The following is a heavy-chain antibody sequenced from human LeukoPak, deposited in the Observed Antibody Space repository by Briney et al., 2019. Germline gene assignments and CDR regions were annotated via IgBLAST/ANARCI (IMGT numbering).Heavy chain of an antibody. Sequence: GRSLRLSCTASGFTFGDYAMSWVRQAPGKGLEGVGFIRSKAYGGTTEYAASVKGRFTISRDDSKSIAYLQMNSLKPEDTAVYYCTRSRIVVVTAVPDAFDIWGQGTMVTVSS. CDR1: GFTFGDYA. J-gene: IGHJ3*02. D-gene: IGHD2-21*02. CDR3: TRSRIVVVTAVPDAFDI. V-gene: IGHV3-49*04. CDR2: IRSKAYGGTT.